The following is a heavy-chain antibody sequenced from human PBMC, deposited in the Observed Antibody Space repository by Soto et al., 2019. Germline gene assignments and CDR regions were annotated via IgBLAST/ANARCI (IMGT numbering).Heavy chain of an antibody. CDR1: GYSFTSSY. J-gene: IGHJ6*02. CDR3: AKGFVSGQLPNHYYYGVDV. Sequence: QEQLVQSGAEVKKPGASVKVSCKASGYSFTSSYMHWLRQAPGQGPEWMGMINPNDGTTTNAQRFQGRVTMTTDTSTTSVYMELSSLRSEDTAVYYCAKGFVSGQLPNHYYYGVDVGGQGTTVTVSS. V-gene: IGHV1-46*01. CDR2: INPNDGTT. D-gene: IGHD6-6*01.